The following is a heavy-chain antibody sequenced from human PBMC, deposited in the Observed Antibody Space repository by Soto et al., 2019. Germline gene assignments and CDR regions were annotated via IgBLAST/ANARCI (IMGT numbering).Heavy chain of an antibody. D-gene: IGHD6-13*01. V-gene: IGHV4-34*01. J-gene: IGHJ6*02. CDR1: GGSFSGYY. Sequence: SETLSLTCAVYGGSFSGYYWSWIRQPPGKGLEWIGEINHSGSTNYNPSLKSRVTISVDTSKNQFSLKLSSVTAADTAVYYCAREGIRQQLATHLNHPYYYYGMDVWGQGTTVTVSS. CDR3: AREGIRQQLATHLNHPYYYYGMDV. CDR2: INHSGST.